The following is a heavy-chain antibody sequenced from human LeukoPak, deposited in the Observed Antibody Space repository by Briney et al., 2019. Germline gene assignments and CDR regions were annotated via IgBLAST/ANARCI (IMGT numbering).Heavy chain of an antibody. CDR2: INPHSGDT. V-gene: IGHV1-2*02. D-gene: IGHD5-18*01. CDR3: ARAPGGYSYGHNWFDP. CDR1: GYSFTGYY. Sequence: GASVKVSCKTSGYSFTGYYMHWVRQAPGQGLEWMGWINPHSGDTVYAQKFQGRVTMTRDTSISTAYMELSRLRSDDTAVYYCARAPGGYSYGHNWFDPWGQGTLVTVSS. J-gene: IGHJ5*02.